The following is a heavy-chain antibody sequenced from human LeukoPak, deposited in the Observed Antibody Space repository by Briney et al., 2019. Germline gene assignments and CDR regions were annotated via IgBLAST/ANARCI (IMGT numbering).Heavy chain of an antibody. CDR1: GGSISSYY. V-gene: IGHV4-59*01. D-gene: IGHD5-24*01. CDR3: ARVGGDGYNWDYYYMDV. Sequence: SETLSLTCTVSGGSISSYYWSWIRQPPGKGLEWIGYIYYSGSTNYNPSLKNRVTILSGKSNNQSSLKLSSVTAADTAVYYCARVGGDGYNWDYYYMDVWGKGTTVTVSS. J-gene: IGHJ6*03. CDR2: IYYSGST.